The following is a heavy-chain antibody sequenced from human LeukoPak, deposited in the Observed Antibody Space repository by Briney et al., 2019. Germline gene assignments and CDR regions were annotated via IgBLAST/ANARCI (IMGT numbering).Heavy chain of an antibody. CDR3: ARDQSGYYYTPRAEYFQH. CDR2: IKQDGSEK. CDR1: GFTFSSYW. V-gene: IGHV3-7*01. Sequence: PGGSLRLSCAASGFTFSSYWMSWVRQAPGKGLEWVANIKQDGSEKYYVDSVKGRFTISRDNAKNSLYLQMNSLRAEDTAVYYCARDQSGYYYTPRAEYFQHWGQGTLVTVSS. D-gene: IGHD3-22*01. J-gene: IGHJ1*01.